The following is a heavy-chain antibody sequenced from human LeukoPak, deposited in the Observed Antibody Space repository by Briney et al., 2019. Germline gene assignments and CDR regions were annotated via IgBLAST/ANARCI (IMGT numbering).Heavy chain of an antibody. Sequence: GGSLRLSCAASGFTFSSYAMSWVRQAPGKGLEWVSTINGGGVNTHYADSVGGRFTISRDNSKNTLFLQMNSLRDECTAVYYCAKDLYSNYGPADYWGQGNLVTVSS. CDR3: AKDLYSNYGPADY. CDR1: GFTFSSYA. D-gene: IGHD4-11*01. CDR2: INGGGVNT. V-gene: IGHV3-23*01. J-gene: IGHJ4*02.